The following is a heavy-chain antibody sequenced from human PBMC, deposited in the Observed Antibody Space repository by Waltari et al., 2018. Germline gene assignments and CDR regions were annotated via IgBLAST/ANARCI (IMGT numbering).Heavy chain of an antibody. CDR2: ISYDGDNK. V-gene: IGHV3-30*19. J-gene: IGHJ3*02. CDR3: ARKLSVQGGLDI. D-gene: IGHD2-15*01. Sequence: QVQLVESGGGVVQPGRSLRLSCATSGFTFSNYGMHWVRQAPGKGLEWGAVISYDGDNKYYADSVKCRFTISRDNSKSTLFLQMNSLRAEDTAVYYCARKLSVQGGLDIWGQGTMVTVSS. CDR1: GFTFSNYG.